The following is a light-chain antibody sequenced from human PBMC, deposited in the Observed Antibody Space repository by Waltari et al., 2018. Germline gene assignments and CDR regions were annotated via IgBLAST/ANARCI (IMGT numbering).Light chain of an antibody. Sequence: IVLTHSPVTLSLSPVERATLSCRASQSVSSSYLAWYQQKPSHAPRLLIYGAFTRATGIPERFSGSGSATDFTLTISRLEPEDFAVYYCQQYGSSPLTFGGGTKVEIK. CDR2: GAF. CDR1: QSVSSSY. CDR3: QQYGSSPLT. V-gene: IGKV3-20*01. J-gene: IGKJ4*01.